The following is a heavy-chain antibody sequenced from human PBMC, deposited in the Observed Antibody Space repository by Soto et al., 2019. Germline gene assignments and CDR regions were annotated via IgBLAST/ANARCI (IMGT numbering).Heavy chain of an antibody. Sequence: PGGSLRLSCAASGFTFSSYAMHWVHQAPGKGLEWIGYIYYSGSTNYNPSLKSRVTISVDTSKNQFSLELSSVTAADTAVYYCARGPGDYYYYMDVWGKGTTVTVSS. CDR1: GFTFSSYA. J-gene: IGHJ6*03. CDR2: IYYSGST. CDR3: ARGPGDYYYYMDV. V-gene: IGHV4-59*01.